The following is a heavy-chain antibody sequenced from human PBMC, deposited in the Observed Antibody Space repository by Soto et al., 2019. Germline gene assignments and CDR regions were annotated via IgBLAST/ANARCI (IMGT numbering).Heavy chain of an antibody. CDR2: IYPGDSDT. Sequence: GESLKISCKGSGYSFTSYWIGWVRQMPGKGLEWMGIIYPGDSDTRYSPSFQGQVTISADKSISTAYLQWSSLKASDTAVYYCARDHSYEDSYWWLDPWGQGTLVTVSS. J-gene: IGHJ5*02. V-gene: IGHV5-51*01. D-gene: IGHD2-15*01. CDR3: ARDHSYEDSYWWLDP. CDR1: GYSFTSYW.